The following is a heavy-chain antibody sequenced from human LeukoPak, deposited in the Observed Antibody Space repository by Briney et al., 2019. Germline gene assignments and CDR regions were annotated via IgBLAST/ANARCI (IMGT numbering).Heavy chain of an antibody. D-gene: IGHD6-19*01. V-gene: IGHV3-7*01. CDR1: GFTLSDYW. Sequence: GGSLRLSCAASGFTLSDYWMTWVRQAPGKGLEWVANINEDGSQKHYVDSVKGRFTISRDNAKNTLYLQVNSLTAEDAALYYCARDDSGPAYWGQGTLVTVSS. J-gene: IGHJ4*02. CDR2: INEDGSQK. CDR3: ARDDSGPAY.